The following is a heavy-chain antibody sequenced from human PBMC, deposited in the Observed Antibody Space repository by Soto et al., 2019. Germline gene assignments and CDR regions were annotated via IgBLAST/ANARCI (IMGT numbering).Heavy chain of an antibody. CDR1: GGSISSSSYY. J-gene: IGHJ6*02. Sequence: QLQLQESGPGLVKPSETLSLTCTVSGGSISSSSYYWGWIRQPPGKGLEWIGSIYYSGYTYYNPSLKSRVTISVDTSKNQFSLKLSSVTAADTAVYYCARHNGPLYVGYYYDMDVLGQGTTVTVSS. CDR3: ARHNGPLYVGYYYDMDV. D-gene: IGHD3-16*01. CDR2: IYYSGYT. V-gene: IGHV4-39*01.